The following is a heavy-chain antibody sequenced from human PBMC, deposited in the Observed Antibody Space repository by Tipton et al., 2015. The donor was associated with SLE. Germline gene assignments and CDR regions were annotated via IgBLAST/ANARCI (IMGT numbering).Heavy chain of an antibody. D-gene: IGHD2-2*02. CDR1: GGSISSYY. CDR2: IYYSGST. Sequence: TLSLTCTVSGGSISSYYWSWIRQPPGKGLEWIGYIYYSGSTNYNPSLKSRVTISVDTSKNPFSLKLSSVTAADTAVYYCARGAGVVVPAAIRGGWFDPWGQGTLVTVSS. CDR3: ARGAGVVVPAAIRGGWFDP. V-gene: IGHV4-59*01. J-gene: IGHJ5*02.